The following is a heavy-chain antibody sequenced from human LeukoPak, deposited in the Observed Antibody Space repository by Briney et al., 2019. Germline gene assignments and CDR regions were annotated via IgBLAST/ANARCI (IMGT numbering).Heavy chain of an antibody. V-gene: IGHV1-2*06. CDR3: ARASDYYDSSGYYHDY. Sequence: ASVKVSCEASGYTFTGYYMHWVRQAPGQGLEWMGRINPNSGGTNYAQKFQGRVTMTRDTSISTAYMELSRLRSDDTAVYYCARASDYYDSSGYYHDYWGQGTLVTVSS. D-gene: IGHD3-22*01. CDR1: GYTFTGYY. CDR2: INPNSGGT. J-gene: IGHJ4*02.